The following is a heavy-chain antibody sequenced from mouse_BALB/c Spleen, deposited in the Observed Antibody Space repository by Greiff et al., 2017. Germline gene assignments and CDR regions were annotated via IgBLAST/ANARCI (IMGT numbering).Heavy chain of an antibody. D-gene: IGHD2-3*01. J-gene: IGHJ3*01. CDR3: ARNDGYYEFAY. Sequence: QVQLKQSGAELVRPGASVTLSCKASGYTFTDYEMHWVKQTPVHGLEWIGAIDPETGGTAYNQKFKGKATLTADKSSSTAYMELRSLTSEDSAVYFCARNDGYYEFAYWGQGTLVTVAA. V-gene: IGHV1-15*01. CDR1: GYTFTDYE. CDR2: IDPETGGT.